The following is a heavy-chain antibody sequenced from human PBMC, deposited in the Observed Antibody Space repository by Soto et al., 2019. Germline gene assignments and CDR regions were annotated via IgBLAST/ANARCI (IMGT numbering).Heavy chain of an antibody. V-gene: IGHV3-30-3*01. Sequence: PGGSLRLSCAASGSTFSSYAMHWVRQAPGKGLEWVAVISYDGSNKYYADSVKGRFTISRDNSKNTLYLQMNSLRAEDTAVYYCARGNYYGSSGITRMDYWGQGTLVTVSS. CDR3: ARGNYYGSSGITRMDY. CDR1: GSTFSSYA. J-gene: IGHJ4*02. CDR2: ISYDGSNK. D-gene: IGHD3-22*01.